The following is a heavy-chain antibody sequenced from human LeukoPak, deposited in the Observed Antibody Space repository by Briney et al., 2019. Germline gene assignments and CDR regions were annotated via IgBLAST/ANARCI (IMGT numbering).Heavy chain of an antibody. CDR3: ASLGGRYYYYYGMDV. J-gene: IGHJ6*02. CDR1: GYSISSGYY. Sequence: SETLSLTCTVSGYSISSGYYWGWIRQPPGKGLEWIGSIYHSGSTYYNPSLKSRVTISVDTSKNQFSLKLSSVTAADTAVYYCASLGGRYYYYYGMDVWGQGTTVTVSS. D-gene: IGHD3-16*01. CDR2: IYHSGST. V-gene: IGHV4-38-2*02.